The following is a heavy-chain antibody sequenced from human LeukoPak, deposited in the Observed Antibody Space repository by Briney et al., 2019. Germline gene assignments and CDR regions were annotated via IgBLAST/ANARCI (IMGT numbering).Heavy chain of an antibody. J-gene: IGHJ3*02. CDR1: GLTLSGYA. Sequence: GGSLRLSCAASGLTLSGYAMTWVRQAPGKGLEWVSAFDGDGRNTHHADSVKGRFTISRDNSKNTLYLQMSSLRAEDTAIYYCAKDWRDYGDYHAFDMWGQGTMVTVSS. D-gene: IGHD4-17*01. V-gene: IGHV3-23*01. CDR2: FDGDGRNT. CDR3: AKDWRDYGDYHAFDM.